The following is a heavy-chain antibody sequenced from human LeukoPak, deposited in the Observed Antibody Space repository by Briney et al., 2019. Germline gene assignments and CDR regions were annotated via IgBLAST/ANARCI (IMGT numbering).Heavy chain of an antibody. V-gene: IGHV5-51*01. J-gene: IGHJ3*02. CDR1: GYSFTSYW. CDR3: ARPAYLGYCSSTSCHDAFDI. CDR2: IYPGDSDT. D-gene: IGHD2-2*01. Sequence: KRGESLKISCKGSGYSFTSYWIGWVRQMPGKGLEWMGIIYPGDSDTSYSPSFQGQVTISADKSISTAYLRWSSLKASDTAMYYCARPAYLGYCSSTSCHDAFDIWGQGTMVTVSS.